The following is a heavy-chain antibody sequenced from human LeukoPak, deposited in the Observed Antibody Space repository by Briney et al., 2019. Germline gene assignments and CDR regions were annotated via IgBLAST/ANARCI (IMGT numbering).Heavy chain of an antibody. V-gene: IGHV6-1*01. D-gene: IGHD2-2*01. CDR3: ARRLTQYDCFDP. Sequence: SQTLSLTCAISGDSVSSNSITWNWIRQSPSRGLEWLGRTYYRSTWYNDYAVSVRGRITVNPDTSKNQFSLHLNSVTPEDTAVYYCARRLTQYDCFDPWGQGILVTVSS. J-gene: IGHJ5*02. CDR1: GDSVSSNSIT. CDR2: TYYRSTWYN.